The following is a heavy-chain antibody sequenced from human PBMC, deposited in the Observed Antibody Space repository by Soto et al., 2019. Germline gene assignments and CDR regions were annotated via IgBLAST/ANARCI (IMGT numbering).Heavy chain of an antibody. CDR1: GGSIRSSNW. V-gene: IGHV4-4*02. CDR2: IYHSGST. Sequence: LSLTCAVSGGSIRSSNWWSWVRQPPGKGLEWIGEIYHSGSTNYNPSLKSRVTISVDKSKNQFSLKLSSVTAADTAVYYCAVTGGTGTATNDSWGQGTLVTVSS. J-gene: IGHJ4*02. CDR3: AVTGGTGTATNDS. D-gene: IGHD1-1*01.